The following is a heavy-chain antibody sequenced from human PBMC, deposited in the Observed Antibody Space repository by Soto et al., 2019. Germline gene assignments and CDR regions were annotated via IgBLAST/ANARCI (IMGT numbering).Heavy chain of an antibody. D-gene: IGHD2-2*01. CDR3: EKDYQARYGIDV. Sequence: RQATWEGKEWVSAISGSGGSSYYADSVKGRFTISRDNSKNTLNPQMNSLRVEDTAVYYCEKDYQARYGIDVRGQGSTVTV. J-gene: IGHJ6*02. V-gene: IGHV3-23*01. CDR2: ISGSGGSS.